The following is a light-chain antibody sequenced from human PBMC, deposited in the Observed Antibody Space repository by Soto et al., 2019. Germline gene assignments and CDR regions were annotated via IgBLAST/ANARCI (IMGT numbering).Light chain of an antibody. CDR2: EDN. V-gene: IGLV6-57*01. CDR3: QSCDATNQV. CDR1: SGSIASNY. Sequence: NFMLTQPHSVSDSTGKTVIISCTRSSGSIASNYVQWYQQRPGSSPTTVIYEDNQRPSGVPDRFSGSIDSSSNSASLTISGLETEDEADYYCQSCDATNQVFGGGSKLTVL. J-gene: IGLJ3*02.